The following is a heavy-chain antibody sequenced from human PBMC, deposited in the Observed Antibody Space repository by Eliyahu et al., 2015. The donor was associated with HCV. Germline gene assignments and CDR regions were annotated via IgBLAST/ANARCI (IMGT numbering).Heavy chain of an antibody. Sequence: EVQLVESGGGLVKPGGSLRLSCAASGFTFSSYSRNWVRQAPGKGLEWVSSISSSSSYIYYADSVKGRFTISRDNAKNSLYLQMNSLRAEDTAVYYCARDSTAVAGTGRNGPVDYWGQGTLVTVSS. V-gene: IGHV3-21*01. J-gene: IGHJ4*02. D-gene: IGHD6-19*01. CDR2: ISSSSSYI. CDR1: GFTFSSYS. CDR3: ARDSTAVAGTGRNGPVDY.